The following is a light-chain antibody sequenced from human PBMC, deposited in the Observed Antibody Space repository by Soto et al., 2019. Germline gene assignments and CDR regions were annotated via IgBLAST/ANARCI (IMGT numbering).Light chain of an antibody. J-gene: IGKJ3*01. CDR1: QSVSSS. CDR3: QQCYSWLRV. CDR2: SGY. V-gene: IGKV3-11*01. Sequence: FVVTQSPDTLSLSPGETATLSCRAGQSVSSSVAWYQHKPGQSPRVVVYSGYKRSPGVPARFSGSGSGTDFTLTISSLESDDFAIYYCQQCYSWLRVFGPGTKVDIK.